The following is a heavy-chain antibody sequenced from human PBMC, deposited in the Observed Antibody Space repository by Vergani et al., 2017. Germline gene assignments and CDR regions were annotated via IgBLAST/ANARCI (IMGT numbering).Heavy chain of an antibody. D-gene: IGHD6-13*01. CDR3: ATYSSSWNSYYYYGMDV. CDR2: INPNSGGT. Sequence: QVQLVQSGAEVRKPGASVKVSCKASGYTFTGYYIHWVRQAPGQGLEWMGWINPNSGGTNYAQKFQGRVTMTRDTSISTAYMDLSRLRSDDTAVYYCATYSSSWNSYYYYGMDVWGQGTTVTVSS. J-gene: IGHJ6*02. CDR1: GYTFTGYY. V-gene: IGHV1-2*02.